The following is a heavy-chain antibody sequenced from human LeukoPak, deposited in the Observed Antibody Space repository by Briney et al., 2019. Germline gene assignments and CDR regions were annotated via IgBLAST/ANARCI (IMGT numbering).Heavy chain of an antibody. CDR1: GLSLTTRGVG. V-gene: IGHV2-5*02. D-gene: IGHD6-13*01. CDR3: AQHTYNGSWHGWFDS. CDR2: IYWDDIK. J-gene: IGHJ5*01. Sequence: SGPTLLKPTQPLTLTCTLSGLSLTTRGVGVGWIRQPPGKALEWLALIYWDDIKGYSPSLKNRLTITKDTSKNQVVLTMTNMDPVDTATYYCAQHTYNGSWHGWFDSWGQGILVTVSS.